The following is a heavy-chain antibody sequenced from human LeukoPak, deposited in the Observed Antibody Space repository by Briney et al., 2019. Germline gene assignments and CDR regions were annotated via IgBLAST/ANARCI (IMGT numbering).Heavy chain of an antibody. V-gene: IGHV4-39*01. CDR3: ARHRPWEYYFDY. D-gene: IGHD1-26*01. Sequence: SETLSLTCTVSGGSISSSSYYWGWIRQPPGKGLEWIGSIYYSGSTYYNPSLKSRFTISVDTSKNQFSLKLSSVTAADTAVYYCARHRPWEYYFDYWGQGTLVTVSS. J-gene: IGHJ4*02. CDR1: GGSISSSSYY. CDR2: IYYSGST.